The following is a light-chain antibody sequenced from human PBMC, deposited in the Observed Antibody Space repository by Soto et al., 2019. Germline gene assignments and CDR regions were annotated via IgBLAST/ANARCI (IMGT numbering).Light chain of an antibody. V-gene: IGLV2-23*01. CDR2: ETS. CDR3: FSFTSTNTHV. J-gene: IGLJ1*01. CDR1: SSDFGSYKF. Sequence: QSVLTQPAAVSGCPGQSVTISCTGTSSDFGSYKFVSWYQHHPGKVPKVIIYETSKRPSGVSDRFSGSKSGNTASLTISGLQAEDEADYYCFSFTSTNTHVFGSGTKVTVL.